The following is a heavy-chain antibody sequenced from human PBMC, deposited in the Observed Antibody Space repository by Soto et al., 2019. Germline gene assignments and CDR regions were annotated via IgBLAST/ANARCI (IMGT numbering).Heavy chain of an antibody. CDR3: ARDEVYYYDSSGYPIVGYDAFDI. J-gene: IGHJ3*02. CDR2: ISSSSSTI. D-gene: IGHD3-22*01. V-gene: IGHV3-48*02. CDR1: GFTFSSYS. Sequence: EVQLVESGGGLVQPGGSLRLSCAASGFTFSSYSMNWVRQAPGKGLEWVSYISSSSSTIYYADSVKGRFTISRDNAKNSLYLQMNSLRDEDTAVYYCARDEVYYYDSSGYPIVGYDAFDIWGQGTMVTVSS.